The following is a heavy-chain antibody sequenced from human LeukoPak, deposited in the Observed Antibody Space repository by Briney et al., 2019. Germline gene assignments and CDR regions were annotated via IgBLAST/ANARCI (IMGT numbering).Heavy chain of an antibody. J-gene: IGHJ3*02. CDR3: ARDWDYGDYESAFDI. CDR2: INSDGSST. CDR1: GFTFSDYW. D-gene: IGHD4-17*01. Sequence: PGGSLRLSCAASGFTFSDYWMHWVRQAPGKGLVWVSRINSDGSSTSYADSVRGRFTISRDNAKNTLYLQVNSLRAEDTAVYYCARDWDYGDYESAFDIWGQGTMVTVSS. V-gene: IGHV3-74*01.